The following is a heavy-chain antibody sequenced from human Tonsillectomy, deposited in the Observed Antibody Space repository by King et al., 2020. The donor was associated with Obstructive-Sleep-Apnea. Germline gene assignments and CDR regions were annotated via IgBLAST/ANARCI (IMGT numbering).Heavy chain of an antibody. D-gene: IGHD5-18*01. CDR2: INHSGST. J-gene: IGHJ5*02. V-gene: IGHV4-34*01. CDR1: GGSFSGYY. Sequence: VQLQQWGAGLLKPSETLSLTCAVYGGSFSGYYWSWIRQPPGKGLEWIGEINHSGSTNYNPSLNVRVTISVDTSKNQFSLKLSSVTAADTGVYYCARGRYSYRRDNWFDPWGQGTLVTVSS. CDR3: ARGRYSYRRDNWFDP.